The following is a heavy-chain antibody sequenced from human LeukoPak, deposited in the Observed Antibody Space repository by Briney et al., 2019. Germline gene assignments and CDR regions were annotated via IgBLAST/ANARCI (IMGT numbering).Heavy chain of an antibody. D-gene: IGHD5-18*01. CDR3: ARGPIHLWLHNGMDV. CDR2: IRSKAYRGTT. Sequence: GASLRLSCAASGFTFSSYAMSWVRQAPGKGLEWVGFIRSKAYRGTTEYAASVEDRFTISRDDSKSIAYLQMDRLTSEDTAVYYCARGPIHLWLHNGMDVWGQGSTVTVSS. CDR1: GFTFSSYA. V-gene: IGHV3-49*02. J-gene: IGHJ6*02.